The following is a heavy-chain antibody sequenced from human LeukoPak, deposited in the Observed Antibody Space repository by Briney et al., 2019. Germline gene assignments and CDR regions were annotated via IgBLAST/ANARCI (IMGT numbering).Heavy chain of an antibody. J-gene: IGHJ4*02. D-gene: IGHD2-15*01. CDR3: ARTYCSGGSCEFQ. Sequence: PSETLSLTCTVSGGSISSSSYYWGWIRQPPGKWLEWIGSIYYSGSTYYNPSLKSRVTISVDKSKNQFSLKLSSVTAADTAVYYCARTYCSGGSCEFQWGQGTLVTVSS. CDR2: IYYSGST. CDR1: GGSISSSSYY. V-gene: IGHV4-39*07.